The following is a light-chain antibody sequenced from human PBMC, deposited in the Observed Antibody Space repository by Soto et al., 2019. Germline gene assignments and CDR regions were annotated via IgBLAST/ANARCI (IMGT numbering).Light chain of an antibody. CDR3: CSYAGTYAYV. J-gene: IGLJ1*01. CDR2: DVS. CDR1: RSDVGGYNF. V-gene: IGLV2-11*01. Sequence: QSALTQPRSVSESPGQSVTISCPGTRSDVGGYNFVSWYQQYPGKAPKLMIYDVSKRPSGVPDRFSGSKSGNTASLTISGLQAEDEADYYCCSYAGTYAYVFGTGTKVIVL.